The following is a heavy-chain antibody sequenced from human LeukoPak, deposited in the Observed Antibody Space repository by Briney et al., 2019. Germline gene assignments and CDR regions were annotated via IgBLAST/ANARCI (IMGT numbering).Heavy chain of an antibody. J-gene: IGHJ4*02. CDR3: VKKLVGTTSGGPLDY. CDR1: GFTFSSYA. Sequence: GGSLRLSCAASGFTFSSYAMSWVRQAPGKGLEWVSGIRDSGSSTYYVDSVKGRFTISRDNSKNTLYLQINSLQAEDTAIYYCVKKLVGTTSGGPLDYWGQGTLVIVSS. D-gene: IGHD1-26*01. CDR2: IRDSGSST. V-gene: IGHV3-23*01.